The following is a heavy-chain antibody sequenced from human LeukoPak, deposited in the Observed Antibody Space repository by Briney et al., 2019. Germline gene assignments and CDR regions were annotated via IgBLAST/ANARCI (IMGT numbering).Heavy chain of an antibody. CDR3: AKDQGYGDYVDAFDI. CDR1: GFTFSSYG. Sequence: GGSLRLSCAASGFTFSSYGMHWVRQAPGKGLEWVAFIRYDGSNKYYADSVKGRFTISRDNSKNTLYLQMNSLRAEDTAVYYRAKDQGYGDYVDAFDIWGQGTMVTVSS. J-gene: IGHJ3*02. V-gene: IGHV3-30*02. CDR2: IRYDGSNK. D-gene: IGHD4-17*01.